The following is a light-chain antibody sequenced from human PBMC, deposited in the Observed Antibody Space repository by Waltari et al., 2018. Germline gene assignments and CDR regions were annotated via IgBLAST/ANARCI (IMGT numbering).Light chain of an antibody. CDR2: GDR. J-gene: IGLJ2*01. V-gene: IGLV3-21*03. CDR3: HVWDTRTDHVV. CDR1: DIGTRS. Sequence: SYVLTQPPSVSVAPRKTARSPCGGNDIGTRSVHWYQQKPGQAPVLVVFGDRDRPSGIPERFSGSNSANTATLTISRVEAGDEADYYCHVWDTRTDHVVFGGGTKLTVL.